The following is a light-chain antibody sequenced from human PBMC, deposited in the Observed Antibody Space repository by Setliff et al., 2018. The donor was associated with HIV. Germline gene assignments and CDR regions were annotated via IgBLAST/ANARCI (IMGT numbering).Light chain of an antibody. J-gene: IGLJ1*01. CDR3: CSYVTGSTYV. CDR1: SSDVGGYNY. Sequence: QSVLAQPASVSGSPGQSITISCTGTSSDVGGYNYVSWYQQYPGKAPKFMIYDVTTRPSGVSNRFSASKSGNTASLTISGLHAEDESDYFCCSYVTGSTYVCGTGTRSP. CDR2: DVT. V-gene: IGLV2-23*02.